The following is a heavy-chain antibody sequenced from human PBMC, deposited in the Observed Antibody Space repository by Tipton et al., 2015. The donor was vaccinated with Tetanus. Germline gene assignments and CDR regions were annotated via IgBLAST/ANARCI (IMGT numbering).Heavy chain of an antibody. D-gene: IGHD2-2*01. V-gene: IGHV3-7*01. CDR3: ARACSSTSCYFVEGDY. J-gene: IGHJ4*02. CDR1: GFTFSSYW. CDR2: IKQDGSEK. Sequence: SLRLSCAASGFTFSSYWMSWVRQAPGKGLEWVANIKQDGSEKYYVDSVKGRFTISRDNAKNSLYLQMNSLRAEDTAVYYCARACSSTSCYFVEGDYWGQGTLVTVSS.